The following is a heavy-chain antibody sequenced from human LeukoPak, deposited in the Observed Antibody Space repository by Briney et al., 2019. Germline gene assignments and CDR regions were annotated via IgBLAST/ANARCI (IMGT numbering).Heavy chain of an antibody. V-gene: IGHV3-21*01. J-gene: IGHJ4*02. CDR3: VTSWNRQQRDY. CDR2: ISSSSSYI. Sequence: GGSLRLSCAASGFTFSSYSMNWVRQAPGKGLEWVSSISSSSSYIYYADSVKGRFTISRDNAKNSLYLQMDTVTAEDTAVYYCVTSWNRQQRDYWGQGILVTVSS. D-gene: IGHD1-1*01. CDR1: GFTFSSYS.